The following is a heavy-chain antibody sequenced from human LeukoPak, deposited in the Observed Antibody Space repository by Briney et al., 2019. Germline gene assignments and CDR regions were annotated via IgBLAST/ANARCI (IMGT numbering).Heavy chain of an antibody. J-gene: IGHJ4*02. Sequence: GGSLRLSCAASGFTFGGYAMHWVRQAPGKGLEWVAVIAHDETNRFYADSVKGRFTISRDNSMNTLYLRMNSLRPEDTAVYFCARDLLPGAPDYFDYWGQGTLVTVSS. D-gene: IGHD2-2*01. V-gene: IGHV3-30*04. CDR1: GFTFGGYA. CDR2: IAHDETNR. CDR3: ARDLLPGAPDYFDY.